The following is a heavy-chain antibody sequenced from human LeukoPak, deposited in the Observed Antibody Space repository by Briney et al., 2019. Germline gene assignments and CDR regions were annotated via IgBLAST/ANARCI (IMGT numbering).Heavy chain of an antibody. Sequence: AGGSLRLSCAASGFTFTDYTMNWVRQAPGKGLEWVSCISSTSSDIYYADSVKGRFTISRDNAKNSLSLQLNSLRVEDTALYYCAITREFGDNVFGSWGQGTLVTVSS. CDR3: AITREFGDNVFGS. J-gene: IGHJ4*02. V-gene: IGHV3-21*01. CDR1: GFTFTDYT. D-gene: IGHD4-17*01. CDR2: ISSTSSDI.